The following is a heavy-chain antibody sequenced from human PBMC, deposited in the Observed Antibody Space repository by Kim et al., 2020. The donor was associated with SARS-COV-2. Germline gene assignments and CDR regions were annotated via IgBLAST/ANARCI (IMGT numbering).Heavy chain of an antibody. Sequence: YADSVKGRFTTSRDNAKNTLYLQMNSLRAEDTAVYYCARRVRGVIAAFDIWGQGTMVTVSS. J-gene: IGHJ3*02. D-gene: IGHD3-10*01. CDR3: ARRVRGVIAAFDI. V-gene: IGHV3-11*03.